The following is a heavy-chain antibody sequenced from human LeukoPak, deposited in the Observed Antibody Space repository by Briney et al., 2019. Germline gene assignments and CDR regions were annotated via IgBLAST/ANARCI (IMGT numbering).Heavy chain of an antibody. CDR3: ARADYYDSSGFDY. Sequence: SETLSLTCTVSGGSISSYYWSWIRQPPGKGLEWIGYIYYSGSTNYNPSLKSRVTISVDTSKNQFSPKLSSVIAADTAVYYCARADYYDSSGFDYWGQGTLVTVSS. CDR2: IYYSGST. J-gene: IGHJ4*02. CDR1: GGSISSYY. V-gene: IGHV4-59*01. D-gene: IGHD3-22*01.